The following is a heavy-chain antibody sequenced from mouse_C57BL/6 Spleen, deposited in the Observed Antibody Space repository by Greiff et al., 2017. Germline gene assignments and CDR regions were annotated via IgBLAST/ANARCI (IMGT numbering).Heavy chain of an antibody. J-gene: IGHJ2*01. CDR2: IYPGGGYT. Sequence: VQLQESGAELVRPGTSVKMSCKASGYTFTNYWIGWAKQRPGHGLEWIGDIYPGGGYTNYNEKFKGKATLTADKSSSTAYMQFSSLTSEDSAIYYCARGGDNYFDYWGQGTTLTVSS. V-gene: IGHV1-63*01. D-gene: IGHD2-13*01. CDR3: ARGGDNYFDY. CDR1: GYTFTNYW.